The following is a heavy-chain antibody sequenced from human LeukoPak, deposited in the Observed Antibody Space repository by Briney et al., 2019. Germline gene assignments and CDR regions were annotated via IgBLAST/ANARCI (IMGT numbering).Heavy chain of an antibody. D-gene: IGHD4-17*01. J-gene: IGHJ2*01. CDR3: ASMDSYGDYVGWYFDL. CDR1: GGSISSGGYY. CDR2: IYYSGST. V-gene: IGHV4-31*03. Sequence: SETLSLTCTVSGGSISSGGYYWSWTRQHPGKGLEWIGYIYYSGSTYYNPSLKSRVTISVDTSKNQFSLKLSSVTAADTAVYYCASMDSYGDYVGWYFDLWGRGTLVTVSS.